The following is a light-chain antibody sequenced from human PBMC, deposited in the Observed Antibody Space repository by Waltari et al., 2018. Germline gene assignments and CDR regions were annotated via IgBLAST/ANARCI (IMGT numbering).Light chain of an antibody. Sequence: QSALTQPASVSASPGQSITISCTGGGTDVGRYNFVSWYQKHPGKAPKLMIYDVINRPSGVSNRFSGSKSGNTASLTISGLQPEDEAEYYCSSYTTSSTLVFGGGTKVTVL. J-gene: IGLJ2*01. CDR1: GTDVGRYNF. CDR3: SSYTTSSTLV. V-gene: IGLV2-14*03. CDR2: DVI.